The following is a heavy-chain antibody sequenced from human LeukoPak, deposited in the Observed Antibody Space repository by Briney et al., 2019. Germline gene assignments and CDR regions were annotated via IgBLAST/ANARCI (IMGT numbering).Heavy chain of an antibody. V-gene: IGHV4-31*03. CDR1: GGSISSGGYY. Sequence: TLSLTCTVSGGSISSGGYYWSWIRQHPGKGLEWIGYTYYSGSTYYNPSLKSRVTISVDTSKNQFSLKLSSVTAADTAVYYCARDPLEGFDPWGQGTLVTVSS. CDR2: TYYSGST. CDR3: ARDPLEGFDP. J-gene: IGHJ5*02.